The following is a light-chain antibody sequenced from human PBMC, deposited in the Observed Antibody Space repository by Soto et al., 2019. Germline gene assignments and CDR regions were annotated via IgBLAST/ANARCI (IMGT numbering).Light chain of an antibody. CDR3: QQLNKYPST. J-gene: IGKJ4*01. V-gene: IGKV1-9*01. CDR1: QGISSY. CDR2: GAS. Sequence: DIQLTHSPSSLSVSVVEGVTITFLASQGISSYLGWYQQKPGKAPKLLIYGASTLQSGVPSRFSGSGSGTDFTLTISSLQPEDFATYYCQQLNKYPSTFGGGTKVAIK.